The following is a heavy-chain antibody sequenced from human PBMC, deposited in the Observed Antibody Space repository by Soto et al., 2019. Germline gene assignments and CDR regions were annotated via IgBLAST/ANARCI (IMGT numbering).Heavy chain of an antibody. CDR3: ANGQSYGRDDY. CDR1: GFTFSRYA. CDR2: ISGSGGST. J-gene: IGHJ4*02. Sequence: EVQLLESGGGLVQPGGSLRLSCAASGFTFSRYAMSWVRQAPGKGLEWVSAISGSGGSTYYADSVKGRFTISRDNSKNTLDLQMNSLRAEDTAVYYCANGQSYGRDDYWGQGTLVTVSS. V-gene: IGHV3-23*01. D-gene: IGHD4-17*01.